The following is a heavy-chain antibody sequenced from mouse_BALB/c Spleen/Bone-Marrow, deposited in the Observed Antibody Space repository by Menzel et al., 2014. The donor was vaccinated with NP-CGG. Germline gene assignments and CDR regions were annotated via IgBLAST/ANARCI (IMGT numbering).Heavy chain of an antibody. CDR2: FSSGSSTI. J-gene: IGHJ2*01. D-gene: IGHD4-1*01. Sequence: EVQLVESGGGLVQLGASGDPPCAPSGLHCRRFEIHWVRQALEKGLVWVAYFSSGSSTIFYADTVKGRFTVSRDNPKNTLFLQMTSLRSEDTAMYYCTRGGNWDDMDYWGQGTTLTVSS. V-gene: IGHV5-17*02. CDR1: GLHCRRFE. CDR3: TRGGNWDDMDY.